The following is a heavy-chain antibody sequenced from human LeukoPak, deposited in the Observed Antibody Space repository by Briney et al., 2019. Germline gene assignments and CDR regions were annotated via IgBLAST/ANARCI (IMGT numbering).Heavy chain of an antibody. J-gene: IGHJ4*02. D-gene: IGHD3-10*01. CDR1: GFTFSSYG. CDR3: ARDISMVRGTVDY. CDR2: IRYDGSNK. V-gene: IGHV3-30*02. Sequence: GGSLRLSCAASGFTFSSYGMHWVRQAPGKGLEWVAFIRYDGSNKYYADSVKGRFTISRDNAKNSLYLQMNSLRAEDTAVYYCARDISMVRGTVDYWGQGTLVTVSS.